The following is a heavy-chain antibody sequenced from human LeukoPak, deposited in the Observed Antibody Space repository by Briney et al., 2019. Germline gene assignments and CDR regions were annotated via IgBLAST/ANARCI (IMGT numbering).Heavy chain of an antibody. CDR1: DYTFTKYG. CDR2: ISTYNGNT. J-gene: IGHJ5*02. V-gene: IGHV1-18*01. Sequence: ASVKVSCKASDYTFTKYGLSWVRQTPGQGLEWMGWISTYNGNTIYAQNLQGRVTMTTDTSTSTAYMELRSLRSDDTAVYYCARTPRYDFWSGYSNWFDPWGQGTLVTVSS. CDR3: ARTPRYDFWSGYSNWFDP. D-gene: IGHD3-3*01.